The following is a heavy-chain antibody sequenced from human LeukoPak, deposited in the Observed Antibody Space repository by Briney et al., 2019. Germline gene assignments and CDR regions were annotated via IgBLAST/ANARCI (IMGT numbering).Heavy chain of an antibody. J-gene: IGHJ4*02. CDR3: ARPRGYDTRDFDY. Sequence: GGSLRLSCAASGFTFGPYTMNWVRQAPGKGLEWVSYISSSSDTIYYADSVKGRFTISRDNAKNTLYLQMNGLRAEDTAVYYCARPRGYDTRDFDYWGQGALVTVSS. CDR2: ISSSSDTI. CDR1: GFTFGPYT. V-gene: IGHV3-48*04. D-gene: IGHD3-22*01.